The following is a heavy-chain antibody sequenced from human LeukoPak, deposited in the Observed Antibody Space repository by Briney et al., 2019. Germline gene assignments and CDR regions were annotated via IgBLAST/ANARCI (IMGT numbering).Heavy chain of an antibody. CDR3: ARDLDGSGSYYTDY. D-gene: IGHD3-10*01. V-gene: IGHV1-18*01. CDR1: GYTFTSCG. CDR2: ISAHNGNT. Sequence: ASVKVSCKASGYTFTSCGISWVRQAPGQGLEWMGWISAHNGNTNYVQKLQGRVTMTTDTSTSTAYMELRSLRSDDTAVYYCARDLDGSGSYYTDYWGQGTLVTVSS. J-gene: IGHJ4*02.